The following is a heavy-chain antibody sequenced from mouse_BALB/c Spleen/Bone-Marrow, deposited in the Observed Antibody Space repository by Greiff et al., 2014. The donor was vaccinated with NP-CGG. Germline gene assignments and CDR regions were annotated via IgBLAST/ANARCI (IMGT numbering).Heavy chain of an antibody. V-gene: IGHV1-54*01. J-gene: IGHJ3*01. Sequence: VHLVESGAELVRPGTSVKVSCKASGYAFTNYLIEWIKQRPGQGLEWIGVSNPGSGGTNYNEKFKGKATLTADKSSSTAYMQLSSLTPDDSAVYFCARGTVRGFAYWGQGTLVTVSA. D-gene: IGHD3-2*01. CDR2: SNPGSGGT. CDR3: ARGTVRGFAY. CDR1: GYAFTNYL.